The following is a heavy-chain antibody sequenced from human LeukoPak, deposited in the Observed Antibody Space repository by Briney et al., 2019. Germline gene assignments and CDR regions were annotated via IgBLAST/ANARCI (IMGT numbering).Heavy chain of an antibody. CDR2: IKQDGGEK. V-gene: IGHV3-7*01. CDR1: GFTFSSYW. Sequence: GGSLRLSCAASGFTFSSYWMSWVRQAPGKGLEWVANIKQDGGEKYYVDSVKGRFTISRDNANNLLYLEMNSLRAEDTAVYYCASPRGTYYVPFDYWGQGALVTVSS. J-gene: IGHJ4*02. CDR3: ASPRGTYYVPFDY. D-gene: IGHD1-26*01.